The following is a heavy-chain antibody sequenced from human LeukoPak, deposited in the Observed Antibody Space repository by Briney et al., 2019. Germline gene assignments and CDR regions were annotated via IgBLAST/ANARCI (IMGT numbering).Heavy chain of an antibody. CDR2: INQDGSEK. D-gene: IGHD3-16*01. Sequence: GGFLRLSCAASGFTFSSSWMNWVRQAPGKGLEWVANINQDGSEKYYVDSVKGRFTISRDNSKNTLYLQMNSLRAEDTAVYYCAKDRTDYVWGNWGQGTLVTVSS. J-gene: IGHJ4*02. V-gene: IGHV3-7*03. CDR1: GFTFSSSW. CDR3: AKDRTDYVWGN.